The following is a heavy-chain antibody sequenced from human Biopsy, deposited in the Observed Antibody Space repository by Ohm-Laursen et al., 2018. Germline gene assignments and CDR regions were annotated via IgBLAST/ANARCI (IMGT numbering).Heavy chain of an antibody. CDR2: INAKTGDT. J-gene: IGHJ5*02. V-gene: IGHV1-2*02. Sequence: ASVTVSCKASGYTFTGYHVHWVRQAPGQGLEWMGWINAKTGDTNYAQKFQGRVTMTRDTSISTAYVDLSSLRSDDTVVYYCTRGGYYYDSLAYYYWFDPWGQGTLVTVSS. CDR3: TRGGYYYDSLAYYYWFDP. D-gene: IGHD3-22*01. CDR1: GYTFTGYH.